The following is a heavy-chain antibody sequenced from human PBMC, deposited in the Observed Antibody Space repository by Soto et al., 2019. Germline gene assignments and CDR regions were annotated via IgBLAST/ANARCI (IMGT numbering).Heavy chain of an antibody. D-gene: IGHD7-27*01. CDR1: GGSFGGYY. J-gene: IGHJ4*02. Sequence: SETLSLTCAVYGGSFGGYYWSWIRQPPGKGLEWIGEINHSGSTNYNPSLKSRVTISVDTSKNQFSLKLSSVTAADTAVYYCGRPKDAVVWGFDHWGKGPLVPVS. V-gene: IGHV4-34*01. CDR3: GRPKDAVVWGFDH. CDR2: INHSGST.